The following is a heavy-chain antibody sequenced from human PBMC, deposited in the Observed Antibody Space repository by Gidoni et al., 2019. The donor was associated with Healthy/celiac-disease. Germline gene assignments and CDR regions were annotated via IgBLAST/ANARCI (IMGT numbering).Heavy chain of an antibody. CDR1: GGTFSSYA. V-gene: IGHV1-69*01. Sequence: QVQLVQSGAEVKKPGSSVKVSCKASGGTFSSYAISWVRQAPGQGLEWMGGIIPIFGTANYALKFQGRVTITADESTSTAYMELSSLRSEDTAVYYCARGLWFGELLPHYGMDVWGQGTTVTVSS. CDR3: ARGLWFGELLPHYGMDV. D-gene: IGHD3-10*01. CDR2: IIPIFGTA. J-gene: IGHJ6*02.